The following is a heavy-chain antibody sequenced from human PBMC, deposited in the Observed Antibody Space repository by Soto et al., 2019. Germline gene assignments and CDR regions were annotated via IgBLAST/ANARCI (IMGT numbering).Heavy chain of an antibody. V-gene: IGHV3-23*01. Sequence: GGSLRLSCAASGFTFSSYAMSWVRQAPGKGLEWVSAISGSGSSKYYADSVKGRFTISRDNSKNTVYVQMSSLRAEDTAVYFCAREVGIAAGGDAFDIWGQGTMVTVSS. CDR3: AREVGIAAGGDAFDI. CDR2: ISGSGSSK. J-gene: IGHJ3*02. D-gene: IGHD6-13*01. CDR1: GFTFSSYA.